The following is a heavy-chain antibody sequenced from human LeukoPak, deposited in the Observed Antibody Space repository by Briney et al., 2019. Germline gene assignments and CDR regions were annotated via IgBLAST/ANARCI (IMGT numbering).Heavy chain of an antibody. Sequence: ASVKVSCKASGYTFTGYYMHLVRQAPGQGLEWMGRINPNSGGTNYAQRFQGRVTMTRDTSISTAYMELSRLRSDDTAVYYCARAAYYYGSGSYFGYWGQGTLVTVS. J-gene: IGHJ4*02. CDR3: ARAAYYYGSGSYFGY. V-gene: IGHV1-2*06. D-gene: IGHD3-10*01. CDR2: INPNSGGT. CDR1: GYTFTGYY.